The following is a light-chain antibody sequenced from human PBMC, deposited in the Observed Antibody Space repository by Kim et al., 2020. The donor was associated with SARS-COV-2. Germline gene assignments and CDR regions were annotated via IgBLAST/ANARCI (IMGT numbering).Light chain of an antibody. J-gene: IGLJ3*02. V-gene: IGLV7-43*01. Sequence: QAVVTQEPSLTVSPGGTVTLTCASSTGAVTSDYHANWFQQKPGQVPRALIYGTSSKYSWTPARFSGSLLGDRAALTVSGVQPEDEADYYCLLFFGDSWVFGGGTKVTVL. CDR1: TGAVTSDYH. CDR2: GTS. CDR3: LLFFGDSWV.